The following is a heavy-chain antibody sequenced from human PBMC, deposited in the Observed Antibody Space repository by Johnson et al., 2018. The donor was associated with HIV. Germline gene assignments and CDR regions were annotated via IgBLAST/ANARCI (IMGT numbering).Heavy chain of an antibody. CDR3: TTRFIAARAFDI. CDR1: GFTISSYA. Sequence: QVQLVESGGGVVQPGRSLRLSCAASGFTISSYAIHWVRQAPGKGLEWVAVISYDGSHKYYAASAKGRFTISRDNSKNTLYLQMNSLRAEDTAVYYCTTRFIAARAFDIWGQGTMVTVSS. D-gene: IGHD6-6*01. J-gene: IGHJ3*02. CDR2: ISYDGSHK. V-gene: IGHV3-30*04.